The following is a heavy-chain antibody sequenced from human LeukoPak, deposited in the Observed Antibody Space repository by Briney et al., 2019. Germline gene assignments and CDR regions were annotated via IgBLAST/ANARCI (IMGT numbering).Heavy chain of an antibody. J-gene: IGHJ4*02. CDR1: GFTFSSYG. CDR3: ARSAATTFAY. D-gene: IGHD5-12*01. Sequence: GGPLRLSCAASGFTFSSYGMHWVRQAPGKGLEGVAVIWYDGSNKYYADSVKGRFTISRDNSQNTMYLQMNSLRAEDTAVSYCARSAATTFAYWGQGTLVTVSS. V-gene: IGHV3-33*01. CDR2: IWYDGSNK.